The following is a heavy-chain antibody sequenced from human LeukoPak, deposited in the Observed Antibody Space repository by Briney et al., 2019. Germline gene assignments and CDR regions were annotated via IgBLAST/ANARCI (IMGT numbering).Heavy chain of an antibody. CDR2: IYYSGST. V-gene: IGHV4-30-4*01. J-gene: IGHJ6*02. D-gene: IGHD6-19*01. CDR3: ARRPGYSSGWYISNYYYYYGMDV. Sequence: SQTLSLTCTVSGGSISSGDYYWSWIRQPPGKGLEWIGYIYYSGSTYYNPSLKSRVTISVDTSKNQFSLKLSSVTAADTAVYYCARRPGYSSGWYISNYYYYYGMDVWGQGTTVTVSS. CDR1: GGSISSGDYY.